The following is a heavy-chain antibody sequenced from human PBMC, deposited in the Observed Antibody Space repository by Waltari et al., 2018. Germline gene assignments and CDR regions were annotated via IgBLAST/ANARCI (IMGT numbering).Heavy chain of an antibody. V-gene: IGHV4-59*01. J-gene: IGHJ4*02. CDR1: GGSISSYY. Sequence: QVQLQESGPGLVKPSETLSLTCTVSGGSISSYYWSWIRQPPGKGLGWIGYIYYSGSTNDNPSLKSRVTISVDTSKNQFSLKLSSVTAADTAVYYCARERVRSLDYWGQGTLVTVSS. CDR2: IYYSGST. D-gene: IGHD4-17*01. CDR3: ARERVRSLDY.